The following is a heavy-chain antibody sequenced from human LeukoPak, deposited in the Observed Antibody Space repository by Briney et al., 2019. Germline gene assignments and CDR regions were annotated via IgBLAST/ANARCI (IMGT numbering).Heavy chain of an antibody. Sequence: SETLSLTCTVSGGSISSYYWSWIRQPPGKGLEWIGCIYYTGSTNYNPSLKSRVTISVDTSKNQFSLKLSSVTAADTAVYYCATGRAYSSVDYWGQGTLVTVSP. D-gene: IGHD6-19*01. CDR3: ATGRAYSSVDY. CDR1: GGSISSYY. J-gene: IGHJ4*02. V-gene: IGHV4-59*01. CDR2: IYYTGST.